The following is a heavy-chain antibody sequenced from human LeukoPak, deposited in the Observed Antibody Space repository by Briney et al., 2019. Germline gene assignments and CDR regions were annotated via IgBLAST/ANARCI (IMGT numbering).Heavy chain of an antibody. CDR3: ARDPVKGYCSGGSCYRRGNWFDP. J-gene: IGHJ5*02. V-gene: IGHV3-74*01. Sequence: GGSLRLSCAASGFTFSSYWMHWVRQAPGKGLVWVSRINSDGSSTSYADSVKGRFTISRDNAKNTLYLQMYSLRAEDTAVYYCARDPVKGYCSGGSCYRRGNWFDPWGQGTLVTVSS. CDR2: INSDGSST. CDR1: GFTFSSYW. D-gene: IGHD2-15*01.